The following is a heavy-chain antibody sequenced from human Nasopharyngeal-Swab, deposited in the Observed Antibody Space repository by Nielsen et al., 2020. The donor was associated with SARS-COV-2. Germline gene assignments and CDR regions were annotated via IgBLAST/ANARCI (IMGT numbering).Heavy chain of an antibody. V-gene: IGHV3-7*01. CDR1: GFTFSSYW. D-gene: IGHD1-1*01. Sequence: GGSLRLSCAASGFTFSSYWITWVRQAPGKGLEWVANIRQDGSEKYYVDSVKGRFTISRDNAKNSLYLQMNSLRAEDTAVYYCARDSYNNGTGDYYYGMDVWGQGTTVTVSS. CDR2: IRQDGSEK. CDR3: ARDSYNNGTGDYYYGMDV. J-gene: IGHJ6*02.